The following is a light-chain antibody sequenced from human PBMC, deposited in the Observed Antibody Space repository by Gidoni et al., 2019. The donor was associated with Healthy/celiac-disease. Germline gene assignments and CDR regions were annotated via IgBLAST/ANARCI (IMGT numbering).Light chain of an antibody. CDR3: QSYDSSLSAEV. CDR1: SSNIGAGYD. CDR2: GNS. J-gene: IGLJ3*02. V-gene: IGLV1-40*01. Sequence: QSVLTQPPSVSGAPGQRVTISCIGSSSNIGAGYDVHWYQQLPGTAPKLLIYGNSNRPSGVPDRFSGSKSGTSASLAITGLQAEDEADYYCQSYDSSLSAEVFGGGTKLTVL.